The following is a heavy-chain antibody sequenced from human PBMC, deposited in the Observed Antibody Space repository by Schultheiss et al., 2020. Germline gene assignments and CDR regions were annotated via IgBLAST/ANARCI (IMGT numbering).Heavy chain of an antibody. J-gene: IGHJ4*02. CDR3: AREDSSSTGAGLYFDY. CDR1: GGSFSGYY. Sequence: SETLSLTCAVYGGSFSGYYWSWIRQPAGKGLEWIGRIYTSGSTNYNPSLKSRVTISVDRSKNQFSLKLSSVTAADTAVYYCAREDSSSTGAGLYFDYWGQGTLVTVSS. D-gene: IGHD6-6*01. V-gene: IGHV4-4*07. CDR2: IYTSGST.